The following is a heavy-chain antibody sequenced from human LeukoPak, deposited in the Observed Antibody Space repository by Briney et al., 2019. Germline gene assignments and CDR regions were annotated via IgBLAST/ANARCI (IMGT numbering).Heavy chain of an antibody. J-gene: IGHJ4*02. CDR1: GFTFSSYS. V-gene: IGHV3-48*01. CDR2: ISSSSSTI. CDR3: ARDQGYRFLEWLESY. D-gene: IGHD3-3*01. Sequence: GGSLRLSCAASGFTFSSYSMNWVRQAPGKGLEWVSYISSSSSTIYYADSVKGRFTISRDNAKNSLYLQMNSLRAEDTAVYYCARDQGYRFLEWLESYWGQGTLVTVSS.